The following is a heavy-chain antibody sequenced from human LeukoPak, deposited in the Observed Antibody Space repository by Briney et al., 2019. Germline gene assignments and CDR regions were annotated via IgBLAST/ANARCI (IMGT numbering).Heavy chain of an antibody. Sequence: ASVKVSCKASGYTFTNYGVSWVRQAPGQGLEWMGWISAYNGNTNYAQKLQGRVTMTTDTSTSTAYMEVRSLRSDDTAVYYCARDIGYGSGSYWFDYWGQGTLVTVSS. CDR2: ISAYNGNT. CDR3: ARDIGYGSGSYWFDY. J-gene: IGHJ4*02. V-gene: IGHV1-18*01. CDR1: GYTFTNYG. D-gene: IGHD3-10*01.